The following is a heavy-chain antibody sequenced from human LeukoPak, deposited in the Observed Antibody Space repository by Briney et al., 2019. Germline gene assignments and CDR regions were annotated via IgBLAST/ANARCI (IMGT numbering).Heavy chain of an antibody. CDR2: INHSGGT. CDR1: DYSISGGYY. CDR3: ARGGDGPATAHAFDI. Sequence: SETLSLTCTVSDYSISGGYYWGWIRQPPGKGLEWIGEINHSGGTNYNPSLKSRVTISVDTSKNQFSLKLSSVTAADTAVYYCARGGDGPATAHAFDIWGQGTMVTVSS. V-gene: IGHV4-38-2*02. D-gene: IGHD2-21*02. J-gene: IGHJ3*02.